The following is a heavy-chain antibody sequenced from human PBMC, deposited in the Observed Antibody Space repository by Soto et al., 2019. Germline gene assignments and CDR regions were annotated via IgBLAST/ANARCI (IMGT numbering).Heavy chain of an antibody. D-gene: IGHD2-15*01. CDR3: ARLAEYCNGIKCSSNFEF. CDR1: GYNFTNFD. CDR2: MNPSSGET. J-gene: IGHJ4*01. V-gene: IGHV1-8*01. Sequence: ASVKISCKTSGYNFTNFDINWVRQAPGRGLVWMGWMNPSSGETGSAQNFQGRVTMTRDISTRTFFMQLTSLRSEDTAIYYCARLAEYCNGIKCSSNFEFWGGGTQVTVSS.